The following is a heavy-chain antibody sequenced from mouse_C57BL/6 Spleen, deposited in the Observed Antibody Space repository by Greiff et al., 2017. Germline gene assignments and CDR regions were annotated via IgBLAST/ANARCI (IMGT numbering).Heavy chain of an antibody. CDR2: INPNNGGT. V-gene: IGHV1-22*01. CDR3: AREYDFHWYFDV. D-gene: IGHD2-4*01. J-gene: IGHJ1*03. Sequence: VQLQQSGPELVKPGASVKMSCKASGYTFTDSNMHWVKQSHGKSLEWIGYINPNNGGTSYHQKFKGKATLTVNKSSSTAYMELRSLTSEDSAVYYCAREYDFHWYFDVWGTGTTVTVSS. CDR1: GYTFTDSN.